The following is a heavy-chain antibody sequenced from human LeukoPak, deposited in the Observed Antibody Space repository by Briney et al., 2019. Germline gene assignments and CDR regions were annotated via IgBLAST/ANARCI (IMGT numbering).Heavy chain of an antibody. J-gene: IGHJ4*02. CDR1: GFTFSSDA. D-gene: IGHD2-21*02. CDR2: ISGGGGST. V-gene: IGHV3-23*01. CDR3: AKGEVTFDY. Sequence: GGSLRLSCAASGFTFSSDAMGWVRQAPGKGLEWVSSISGGGGSTYYADSVKGRFTISRDNSKNTLYLQMSSRRAEDTAVYYCAKGEVTFDYWGQGTLVTVSS.